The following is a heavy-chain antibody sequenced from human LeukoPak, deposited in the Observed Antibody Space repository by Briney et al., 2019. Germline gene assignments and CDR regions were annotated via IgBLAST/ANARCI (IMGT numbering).Heavy chain of an antibody. CDR3: ARGVHIAASTNWFDP. D-gene: IGHD6-13*01. Sequence: PSETLSLTCTVSGYSISSGYYWGWIRQPPGKGLEWIGSIYHSGSTYYNPSLKSRVTISVDTSKNQFSLKLSSVTAADTAVYYCARGVHIAASTNWFDPWGQGTLVTVSS. V-gene: IGHV4-38-2*02. J-gene: IGHJ5*02. CDR2: IYHSGST. CDR1: GYSISSGYY.